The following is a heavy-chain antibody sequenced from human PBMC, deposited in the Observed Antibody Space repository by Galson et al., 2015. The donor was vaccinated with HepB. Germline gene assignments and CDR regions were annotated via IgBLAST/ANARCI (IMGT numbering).Heavy chain of an antibody. CDR1: GGSISSSSYY. CDR3: ARLLGQQWLPLDY. Sequence: LSLTCTVSGGSISSSSYYWGWIRQPPGKGLEWIGSIYYSGSTYYNPSLKSRVTISVDTSKNQFSLKLSSVTAADTAVYYCARLLGQQWLPLDYWGQGTLVTVSS. J-gene: IGHJ4*02. D-gene: IGHD6-19*01. CDR2: IYYSGST. V-gene: IGHV4-39*01.